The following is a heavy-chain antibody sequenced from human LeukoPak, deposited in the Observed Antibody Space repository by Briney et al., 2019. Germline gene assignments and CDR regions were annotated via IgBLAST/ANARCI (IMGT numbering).Heavy chain of an antibody. CDR2: ISYDGSKK. CDR1: GFTFSSYG. V-gene: IGHV3-30*18. CDR3: AKEVNDGTWPYCSGGSCYPAPDY. D-gene: IGHD2-15*01. J-gene: IGHJ4*02. Sequence: HPGGSLRLSCAASGFTFSSYGMHWVRQAPGKGLEWVAVISYDGSKKYYADSVKGRFTISRDNSKNTLYLQMNSLRAEDTAVYYCAKEVNDGTWPYCSGGSCYPAPDYWGQGTLVTVSS.